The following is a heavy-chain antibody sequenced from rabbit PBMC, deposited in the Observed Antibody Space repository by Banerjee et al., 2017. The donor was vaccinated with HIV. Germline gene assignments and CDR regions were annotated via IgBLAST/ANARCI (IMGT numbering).Heavy chain of an antibody. V-gene: IGHV1S40*01. D-gene: IGHD6-1*01. Sequence: QSLEESGGDLVKPGASLTLTCSASGLDFSSGYDMCWVRQAPGKGLEWIGCINTSSGNTVYASWAKGRFTISKTSSTTVTLQMTSLTAADTATYFCARDAGYAVDGGYYGMDLWGPGTLVTVS. CDR3: ARDAGYAVDGGYYGMDL. J-gene: IGHJ6*01. CDR1: GLDFSSGYD. CDR2: INTSSGNT.